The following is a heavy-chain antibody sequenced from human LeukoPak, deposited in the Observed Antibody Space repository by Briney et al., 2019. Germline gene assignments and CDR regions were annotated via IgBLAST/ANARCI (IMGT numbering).Heavy chain of an antibody. D-gene: IGHD2-8*01. V-gene: IGHV3-7*01. CDR2: IKEDGSET. CDR1: GFTFSTYW. CDR3: ARGPSLMSGNFDL. Sequence: PGGSLRLSCAASGFTFSTYWMSWVRQAPGKGLEWVANIKEDGSETYSVDSVRGRFTISRDNAKTSLYLQMNSLRVGDTAVYYCARGPSLMSGNFDLWGRGTLVIVS. J-gene: IGHJ2*01.